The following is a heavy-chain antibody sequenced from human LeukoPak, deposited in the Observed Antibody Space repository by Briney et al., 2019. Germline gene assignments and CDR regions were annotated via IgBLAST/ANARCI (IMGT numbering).Heavy chain of an antibody. CDR2: ISSSSSYI. V-gene: IGHV3-21*04. D-gene: IGHD3-3*02. CDR1: GFTFSSYS. J-gene: IGHJ4*02. CDR3: AKVSGKRSASTQTDYFDY. Sequence: PGGSLRLSCAASGFTFSSYSMNWVRQAPGKGLEWVSSISSSSSYIYYADSVKGRFTISRDNSKNTLYLQMNSLRAEDTAVYYCAKVSGKRSASTQTDYFDYWGQGTLVTVSS.